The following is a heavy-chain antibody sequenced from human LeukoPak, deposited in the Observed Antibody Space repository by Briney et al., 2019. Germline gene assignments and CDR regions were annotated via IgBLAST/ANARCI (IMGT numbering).Heavy chain of an antibody. D-gene: IGHD3-10*01. V-gene: IGHV3-53*01. CDR2: IYSCGST. CDR3: ARLSYYYASGSYSSVDV. CDR1: GFTVSSNY. J-gene: IGHJ6*02. Sequence: PGGPLRLSCAASGFTVSSNYMSWVRQAPGKGLEWVSVIYSCGSTYYADSVKGRFTISRDNSKNTLYLQMNTLRAEDTAVYYCARLSYYYASGSYSSVDVWGQGTTVTVPS.